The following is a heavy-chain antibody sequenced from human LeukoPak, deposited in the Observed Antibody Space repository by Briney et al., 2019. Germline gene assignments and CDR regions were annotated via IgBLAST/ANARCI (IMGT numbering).Heavy chain of an antibody. CDR3: AMVRGVIIDY. V-gene: IGHV3-30*07. J-gene: IGHJ4*02. Sequence: GGSLRLSCAASGFTFSSYAMHWVRQAPGKGLEWVAVMSYDGSNKYYADSVKGRFTISRDDAKNSLSLQMNSLRAEDTAVYYCAMVRGVIIDYWGQGTLVTVSS. CDR1: GFTFSSYA. CDR2: MSYDGSNK. D-gene: IGHD3-10*01.